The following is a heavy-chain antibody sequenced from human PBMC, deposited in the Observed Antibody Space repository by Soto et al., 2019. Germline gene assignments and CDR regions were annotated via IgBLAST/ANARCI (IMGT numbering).Heavy chain of an antibody. Sequence: EVQLLESGGGLVEPGGSLRLSCAASGFTFRSYAMTWVRQAPGKGLEWVSYTGGGGVSTYYADSVKGRFTSSRDDSKNTLYLQMNSLRAVDTALYYCAKIVGGGSHHDAFDIWGQGTMVTVSS. D-gene: IGHD2-15*01. CDR2: TGGGGVST. V-gene: IGHV3-23*01. CDR3: AKIVGGGSHHDAFDI. CDR1: GFTFRSYA. J-gene: IGHJ3*02.